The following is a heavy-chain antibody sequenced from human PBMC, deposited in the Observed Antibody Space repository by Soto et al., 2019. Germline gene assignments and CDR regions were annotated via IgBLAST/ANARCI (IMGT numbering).Heavy chain of an antibody. J-gene: IGHJ4*02. CDR3: AKDRRPWLVSNYFDY. D-gene: IGHD6-19*01. Sequence: GGSLRLSCAASGFTFSSYGMHWVRQAPGKGLEWVAVISYDGSNKYYADSVKGRFTISRDNSKNTLYLQMNSLRAEDTAVYYCAKDRRPWLVSNYFDYWGQGTLVTVS. CDR2: ISYDGSNK. V-gene: IGHV3-30*18. CDR1: GFTFSSYG.